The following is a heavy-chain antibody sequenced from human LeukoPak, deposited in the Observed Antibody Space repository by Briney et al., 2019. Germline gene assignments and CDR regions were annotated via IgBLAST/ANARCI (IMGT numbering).Heavy chain of an antibody. V-gene: IGHV1-8*01. Sequence: ASVKVSCKASGYTFTTYDINWVRQATGQGLEWMGWMSPNSGYTGYPQKFQGRVTMTRNTSVSTAYMELSSLRSEDTAVYYCARGRYGFGTPPTTNWFDPWGQGTLVTVSS. J-gene: IGHJ5*02. CDR1: GYTFTTYD. CDR3: ARGRYGFGTPPTTNWFDP. D-gene: IGHD4-17*01. CDR2: MSPNSGYT.